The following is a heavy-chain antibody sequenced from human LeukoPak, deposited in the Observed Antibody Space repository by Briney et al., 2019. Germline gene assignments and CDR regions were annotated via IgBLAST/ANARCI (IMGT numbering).Heavy chain of an antibody. CDR3: ARFGYSSSWSFDY. V-gene: IGHV1-69*01. CDR2: TIPIFGTA. J-gene: IGHJ4*02. Sequence: SVKVSCKASGGTFSSYAISWVRQAPGQGLEWMGGTIPIFGTANYAQKFQGRVTITADESTSTAYMELSSLRSEDTAVYYCARFGYSSSWSFDYWGQGTLVTVSS. D-gene: IGHD6-13*01. CDR1: GGTFSSYA.